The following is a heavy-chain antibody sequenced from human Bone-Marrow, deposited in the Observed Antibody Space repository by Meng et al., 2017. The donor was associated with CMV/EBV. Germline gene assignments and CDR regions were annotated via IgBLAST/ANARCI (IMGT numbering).Heavy chain of an antibody. CDR3: ARGLGYSSSSVGY. Sequence: GESLKISCAASGFTFSSYAMSWVRQAPGKGLEWVSAISGSGGSTYYADSVKGRFTISRDNSKNTLYLQMNSLRAEDTAVYYCARGLGYSSSSVGYWGQGTLVTVSS. V-gene: IGHV3-23*01. CDR2: ISGSGGST. D-gene: IGHD6-6*01. CDR1: GFTFSSYA. J-gene: IGHJ4*02.